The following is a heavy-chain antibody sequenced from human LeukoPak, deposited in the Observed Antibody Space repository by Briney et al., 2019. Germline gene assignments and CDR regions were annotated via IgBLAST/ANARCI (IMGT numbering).Heavy chain of an antibody. J-gene: IGHJ4*02. Sequence: ASVKVSCKASGYTFSSHDVNWVRQATGQGLEWVGWMNPDTGNAGYAQKFQGRVTFTRDTSITTAYMEVRSLRFEDTAVYYCSRDWGLYAALDYWGQGTLVTVSS. CDR1: GYTFSSHD. CDR3: SRDWGLYAALDY. D-gene: IGHD3-16*01. V-gene: IGHV1-8*03. CDR2: MNPDTGNA.